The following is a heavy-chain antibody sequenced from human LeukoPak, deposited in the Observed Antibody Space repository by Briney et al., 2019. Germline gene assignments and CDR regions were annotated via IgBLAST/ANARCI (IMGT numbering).Heavy chain of an antibody. V-gene: IGHV1-2*02. CDR3: ATGGRYYYYYMDV. CDR1: GYTFTSYY. Sequence: ASVKVSCKASGYTFTSYYMHWVRQAPGQGLEWMGWIKPNSGGTRSAQKFQGRVTMTRDTSISTAYMELSSLRSEDTAVYYCATGGRYYYYYMDVWGKGTMVTVSS. D-gene: IGHD3-10*01. J-gene: IGHJ6*03. CDR2: IKPNSGGT.